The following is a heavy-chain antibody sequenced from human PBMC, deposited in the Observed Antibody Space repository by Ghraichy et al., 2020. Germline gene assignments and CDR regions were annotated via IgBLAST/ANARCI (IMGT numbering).Heavy chain of an antibody. CDR2: ISGSGGST. J-gene: IGHJ3*02. Sequence: GGSLRLSCAASGFAFSSYAMSWVRQAPGKGLEWVSAISGSGGSTYYADSVKGRFTISRDNSKNTLYLQMNSLRAEDTAVYYCAKDRENWFDAFDIWGQGTMVTVSS. CDR3: AKDRENWFDAFDI. CDR1: GFAFSSYA. V-gene: IGHV3-23*01. D-gene: IGHD3-9*01.